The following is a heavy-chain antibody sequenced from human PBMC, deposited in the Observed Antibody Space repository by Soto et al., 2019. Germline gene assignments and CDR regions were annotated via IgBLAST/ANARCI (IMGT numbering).Heavy chain of an antibody. D-gene: IGHD3-16*01. CDR3: ARSVRLGDRLIDY. J-gene: IGHJ4*02. V-gene: IGHV1-69*13. Sequence: SVKVSCKASGGTFSSYAISWVRQTPGQGLEWMGGIIPIFGTANYAQKFQGRVTITADESTSTAYMELSSLRSEDTAVYYCARSVRLGDRLIDYWGQGTLVTVSS. CDR2: IIPIFGTA. CDR1: GGTFSSYA.